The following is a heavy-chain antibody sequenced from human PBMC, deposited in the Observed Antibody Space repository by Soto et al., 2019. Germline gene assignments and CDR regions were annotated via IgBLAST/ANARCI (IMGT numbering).Heavy chain of an antibody. CDR2: ISKDGTNK. V-gene: IGHV3-30-3*01. D-gene: IGHD3-16*01. CDR1: GFSFSTYA. J-gene: IGHJ6*02. CDR3: ARVMGYYYVMDV. Sequence: QGQLVESGGVMVQPGRSLRLSCAASGFSFSTYAMHWVRQAPGKGLDWVAVISKDGTNKYYADSVKGRFTLSRDNSKNTLYLEMNSLRPDDTDVYFCARVMGYYYVMDVWCRGTTVTVSS.